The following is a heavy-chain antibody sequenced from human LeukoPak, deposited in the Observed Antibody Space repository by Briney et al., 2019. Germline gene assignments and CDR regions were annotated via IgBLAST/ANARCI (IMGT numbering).Heavy chain of an antibody. CDR2: IYSGGST. V-gene: IGHV3-53*04. CDR1: GFTFITYG. Sequence: GRSLRLSCAASGFTFITYGMHWVRQAPGKGLEWVSVIYSGGSTYYADSVKGRFTISRHNSKNTLYLQMNSLRAEDTAVYYCASLRGYSYEYYFDYWGQGTLVTVSS. J-gene: IGHJ4*02. CDR3: ASLRGYSYEYYFDY. D-gene: IGHD5-18*01.